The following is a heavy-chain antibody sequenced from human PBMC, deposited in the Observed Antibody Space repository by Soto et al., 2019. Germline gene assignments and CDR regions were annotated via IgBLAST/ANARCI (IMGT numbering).Heavy chain of an antibody. CDR1: GFTVSTNY. CDR3: AREDRGVRGADF. Sequence: EVQLVESGGGLIQPGGSLRLSCAASGFTVSTNYMSWVRQAPGKGLEWVSVIYSGGTTYYADSVKDRFTISRDNSKNTLYLQMNNLRAEDTAVYYCAREDRGVRGADFWGQGTLVTVSS. D-gene: IGHD3-10*01. J-gene: IGHJ4*02. CDR2: IYSGGTT. V-gene: IGHV3-53*01.